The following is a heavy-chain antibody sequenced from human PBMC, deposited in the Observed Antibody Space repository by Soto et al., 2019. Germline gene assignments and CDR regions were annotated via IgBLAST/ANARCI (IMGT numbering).Heavy chain of an antibody. D-gene: IGHD3-16*01. Sequence: GGSRRLSCAASGGIFSSYGIHWVRQAPGKGLEWVAIILYDGTNKYYADSVKGRFTISRDNSKNTVYLQMNSLRVEDTALYYCVRDGGEFDYWGQGTLVTVSS. V-gene: IGHV3-33*01. J-gene: IGHJ4*02. CDR1: GGIFSSYG. CDR2: ILYDGTNK. CDR3: VRDGGEFDY.